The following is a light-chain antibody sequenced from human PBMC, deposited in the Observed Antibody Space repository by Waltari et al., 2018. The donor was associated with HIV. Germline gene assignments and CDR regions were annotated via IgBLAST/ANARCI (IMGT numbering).Light chain of an antibody. CDR2: RDN. CDR3: VVWDDSLSGVV. V-gene: IGLV1-47*01. Sequence: QSVVTQSPSASGTPGQSVTISCSGSSSNIGSNTVFWYQHLPGTAPKLLIYRDNRRRAGDPDRISGSSSGTSASLAISGLRSEDEAVYYCVVWDDSLSGVVFGGGTSLTVL. J-gene: IGLJ2*01. CDR1: SSNIGSNT.